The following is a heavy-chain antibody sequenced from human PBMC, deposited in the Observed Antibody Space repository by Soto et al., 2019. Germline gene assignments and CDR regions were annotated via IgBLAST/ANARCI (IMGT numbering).Heavy chain of an antibody. V-gene: IGHV4-4*07. D-gene: IGHD6-13*01. CDR3: ARVGYSSSWYDANYYYYGMDV. CDR1: GGSISSYY. J-gene: IGHJ6*02. Sequence: PSETLSLTCTVSGGSISSYYWSWIRQPAGKGLEWIGRIYTSGSTNYNPSLKSRVTMSVDTSKNQFSLKLSSVTAADTAVYYCARVGYSSSWYDANYYYYGMDVWGQGTTVTVSS. CDR2: IYTSGST.